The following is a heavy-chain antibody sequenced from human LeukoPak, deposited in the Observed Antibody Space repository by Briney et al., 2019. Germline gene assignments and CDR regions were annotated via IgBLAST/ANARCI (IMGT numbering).Heavy chain of an antibody. Sequence: ASVKVSCKTSGYTFTDYYIHWVRQAPGQGLEWMGRINPNSGDTYYEQNFQGRVTMTRDTSISTAYMELSRLRSDATAVYYCARDLSSTSNWELDYWGQGTLVTVSS. CDR3: ARDLSSTSNWELDY. D-gene: IGHD7-27*01. CDR2: INPNSGDT. J-gene: IGHJ4*02. V-gene: IGHV1-2*06. CDR1: GYTFTDYY.